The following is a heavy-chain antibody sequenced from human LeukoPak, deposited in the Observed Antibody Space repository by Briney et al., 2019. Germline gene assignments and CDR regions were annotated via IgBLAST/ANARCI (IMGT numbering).Heavy chain of an antibody. D-gene: IGHD6-13*01. CDR1: GYPISSGYY. V-gene: IGHV4-38-2*02. CDR3: ASLPASSLNWFDP. J-gene: IGHJ5*02. Sequence: SETLSLTCTVSGYPISSGYYWGWIRQPPGKGLEWIGSIYHSGSTYYNPSLKSRVTISVDTSKNQFFLKLSSVTAADTAVYYCASLPASSLNWFDPWGQGTLVTVSS. CDR2: IYHSGST.